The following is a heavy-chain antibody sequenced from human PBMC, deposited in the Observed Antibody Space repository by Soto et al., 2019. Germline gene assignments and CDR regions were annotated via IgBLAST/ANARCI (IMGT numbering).Heavy chain of an antibody. V-gene: IGHV3-11*01. Sequence: GGSLRLSCAAPGFTFSDYYMSWIRQAPGKGLEWVSYISSSGSTIYYADSVKGRFTISRDNAKNSLYLQMNSLRAEDTAVYYCARDHLGICSGGSCYHNWFDPWGQGTLVTVSS. CDR2: ISSSGSTI. CDR3: ARDHLGICSGGSCYHNWFDP. CDR1: GFTFSDYY. J-gene: IGHJ5*02. D-gene: IGHD2-15*01.